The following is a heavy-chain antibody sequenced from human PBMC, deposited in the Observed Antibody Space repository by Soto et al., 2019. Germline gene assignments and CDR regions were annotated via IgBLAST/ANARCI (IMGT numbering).Heavy chain of an antibody. CDR1: GFSFRSYG. CDR2: ISYDGSDK. V-gene: IGHV3-30*18. Sequence: GGSLRLSCAASGFSFRSYGIHWVRQAPGKGLEWVAVISYDGSDKYFADSVKGRFTISRDNSKNMLYLQMNSLRAEDTAVSYCEKDRRDNGYQYHYGMDVWGQGTKVTVSS. CDR3: EKDRRDNGYQYHYGMDV. J-gene: IGHJ6*02. D-gene: IGHD1-20*01.